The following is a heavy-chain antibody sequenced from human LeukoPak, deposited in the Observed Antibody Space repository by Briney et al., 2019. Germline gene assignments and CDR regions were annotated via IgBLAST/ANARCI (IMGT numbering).Heavy chain of an antibody. D-gene: IGHD6-13*01. CDR3: ARGMGSSPEYYYYYMDV. J-gene: IGHJ6*03. Sequence: GGSLRLSCAASGFTFSNAWMSWVRQAPGKGLEWVAVISYDGSNKYYADSVKGRFTISRDNSKNTLYLQMNSLRAEDTAVYYCARGMGSSPEYYYYYMDVWGKGTTVTVSS. V-gene: IGHV3-30*19. CDR1: GFTFSNAW. CDR2: ISYDGSNK.